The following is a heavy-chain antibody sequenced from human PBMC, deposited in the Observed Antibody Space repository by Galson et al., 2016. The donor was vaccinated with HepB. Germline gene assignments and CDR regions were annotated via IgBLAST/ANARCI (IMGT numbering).Heavy chain of an antibody. J-gene: IGHJ4*02. CDR2: IYPGDSDT. D-gene: IGHD3-9*01. CDR1: GYSFTNYW. Sequence: QSGAEVKKPGESLKISCKGSGYSFTNYWIGWVRQMPGKGLEWMGIIYPGDSDTRSSPSFQGQVSIYADKSLSTVYLQWSSLKASDTAMYYCARLLTGLEHYFDYWGQGTLVTVSS. V-gene: IGHV5-51*01. CDR3: ARLLTGLEHYFDY.